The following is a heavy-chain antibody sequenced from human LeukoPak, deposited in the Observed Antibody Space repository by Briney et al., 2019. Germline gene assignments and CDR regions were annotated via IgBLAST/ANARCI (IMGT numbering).Heavy chain of an antibody. CDR1: GFTFSSYE. D-gene: IGHD4-17*01. CDR2: ISSSGSTI. V-gene: IGHV3-48*03. J-gene: IGHJ4*02. Sequence: GGSLRLSCAASGFTFSSYEMNWVRQAPGKGLEWVSYISSSGSTIYYADSVKGRFTISRDNSKNTLYLQMNSLRAEDTAVYYCARDGMGPYGDYVWIGYWGQGTLVTVSS. CDR3: ARDGMGPYGDYVWIGY.